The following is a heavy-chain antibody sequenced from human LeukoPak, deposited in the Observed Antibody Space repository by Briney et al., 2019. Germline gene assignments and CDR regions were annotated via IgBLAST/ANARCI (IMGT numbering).Heavy chain of an antibody. D-gene: IGHD2-2*01. V-gene: IGHV3-11*01. CDR2: ISSSGSTI. Sequence: PGGSLRLSCAASGFTFSDYYMSWIRQAPGKGLEWVSYISSSGSTIYYADSVKGRFTISRDNAKNSLYLQMNSLRAEDTAVYYCARDPPVYCSSTSCYYDYYYYGMDVWGQGTTVTVSS. CDR1: GFTFSDYY. J-gene: IGHJ6*02. CDR3: ARDPPVYCSSTSCYYDYYYYGMDV.